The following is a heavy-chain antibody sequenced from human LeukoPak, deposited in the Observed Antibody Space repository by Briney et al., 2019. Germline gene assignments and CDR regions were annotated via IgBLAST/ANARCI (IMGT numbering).Heavy chain of an antibody. D-gene: IGHD2/OR15-2a*01. CDR2: INHSGST. Sequence: PAETLSLTCTVSGGSISSSGYYWSWIRQPPGKGLEWIGEINHSGSTNYNPSLKSRVTISVDTSKNQVSLKLSSVTAADTAVYYCARGISDYWGQGTLVTVSS. J-gene: IGHJ4*02. CDR3: ARGISDY. V-gene: IGHV4-39*07. CDR1: GGSISSSGYY.